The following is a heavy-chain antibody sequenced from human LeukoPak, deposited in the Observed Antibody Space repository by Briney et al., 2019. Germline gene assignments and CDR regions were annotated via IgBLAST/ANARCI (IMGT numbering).Heavy chain of an antibody. J-gene: IGHJ5*02. CDR3: ARAYSSSWYFNWFDP. V-gene: IGHV4-4*02. Sequence: PSETLSLTCAVSGGSISSRNWWSWVRQPPGKGLEWIGEIYHSGSTNYNPSLKTRVTISVDTSKNQFSLKLSSVTAADTAVYFCARAYSSSWYFNWFDPWGQGTLVTVSS. CDR1: GGSISSRNW. D-gene: IGHD6-13*01. CDR2: IYHSGST.